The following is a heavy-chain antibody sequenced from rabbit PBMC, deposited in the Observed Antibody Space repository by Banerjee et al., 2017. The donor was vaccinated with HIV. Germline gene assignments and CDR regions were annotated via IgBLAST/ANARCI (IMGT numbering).Heavy chain of an antibody. CDR1: GFDFSSYG. J-gene: IGHJ4*01. D-gene: IGHD8-1*01. Sequence: QEQLVESGGGLVQPGGSLKLSCKASGFDFSSYGVSWVRQAPGKGLEWIGYIDPVFGSTYYASWVNGRFTISSHNAQNTLYLQLNSLTAADTATYFCVRVAGSSYYTPYNLWGPGTLVTVS. CDR2: IDPVFGST. CDR3: VRVAGSSYYTPYNL. V-gene: IGHV1S47*01.